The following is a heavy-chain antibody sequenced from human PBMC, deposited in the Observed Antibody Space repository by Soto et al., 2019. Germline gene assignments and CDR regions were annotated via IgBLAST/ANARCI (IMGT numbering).Heavy chain of an antibody. CDR3: ARFLPAGYYYYGMDV. J-gene: IGHJ6*02. V-gene: IGHV5-51*01. D-gene: IGHD3-10*01. CDR2: IYPGDSDT. CDR1: GYSFTSYC. Sequence: PGVPLKISCNGSGYSFTSYCIGRVSQMPGKGLEWMGIIYPGDSDTRYSPSFQGQVTISADKSISTAYLQWSSLKASDTAMYYCARFLPAGYYYYGMDVWGQGTTVTVSS.